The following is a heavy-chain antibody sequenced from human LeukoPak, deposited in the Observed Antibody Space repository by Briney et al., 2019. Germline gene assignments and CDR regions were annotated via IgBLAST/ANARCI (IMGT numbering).Heavy chain of an antibody. Sequence: SETLSLTCTVSGGSISSYYWSWLRQPPGKGLEWIGYIYYSGSTNYNPSLKSRVTISVDTSKNQFSLKLSSVTAADTAVYYCARDSGAAGTDYWGQGTLVTVSS. CDR3: ARDSGAAGTDY. D-gene: IGHD6-13*01. CDR1: GGSISSYY. J-gene: IGHJ4*02. CDR2: IYYSGST. V-gene: IGHV4-59*01.